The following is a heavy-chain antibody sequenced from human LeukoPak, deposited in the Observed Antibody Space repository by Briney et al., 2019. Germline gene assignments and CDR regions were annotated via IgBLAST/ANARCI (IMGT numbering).Heavy chain of an antibody. CDR2: IYYSGST. CDR1: GGSISSSSYY. Sequence: PSETLSLTCTVSGGSISSSSYYWGWIRQPPGKGLEWIGSIYYSGSTYYNPTLKSRVTISVDTSKNQFSLKLSSVTAADTAVYYCARPPVTMVRGVITPYYYYGMDVWGQGTTVTVSS. V-gene: IGHV4-39*01. J-gene: IGHJ6*02. D-gene: IGHD3-10*01. CDR3: ARPPVTMVRGVITPYYYYGMDV.